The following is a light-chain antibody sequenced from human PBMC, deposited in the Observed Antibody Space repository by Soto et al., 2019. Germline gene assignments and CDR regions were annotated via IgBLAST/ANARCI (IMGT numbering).Light chain of an antibody. Sequence: EIVLTQSPATLSLSPGERATLSCRASQSVSSYLAWYQQKPGQAPRLLIYDASNRATGIPARFSGSGSGTDFTLTLSSVEPEDFAVYYCQQRSNWPPFTFGATTQVEI. J-gene: IGKJ4*01. V-gene: IGKV3-11*01. CDR1: QSVSSY. CDR2: DAS. CDR3: QQRSNWPPFT.